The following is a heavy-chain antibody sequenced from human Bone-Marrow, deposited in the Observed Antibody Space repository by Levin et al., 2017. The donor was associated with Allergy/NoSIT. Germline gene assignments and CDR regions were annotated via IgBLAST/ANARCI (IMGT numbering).Heavy chain of an antibody. J-gene: IGHJ3*02. CDR1: GFTFSRFG. CDR3: ARAATQRGEYSGVDYDAFDI. Sequence: GGSLRLSCAASGFTFSRFGMHWVRQAPGKGLEWMASIPFDGTDKYYADSVKGRFTISGDNSKNTVSLHMNELRVEDTAVYYCARAATQRGEYSGVDYDAFDIWGQGTMVTVAS. V-gene: IGHV3-30*02. D-gene: IGHD5-12*01. CDR2: IPFDGTDK.